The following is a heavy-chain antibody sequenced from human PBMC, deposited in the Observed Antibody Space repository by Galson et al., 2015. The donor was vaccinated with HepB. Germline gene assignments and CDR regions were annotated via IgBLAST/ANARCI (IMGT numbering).Heavy chain of an antibody. V-gene: IGHV1-46*04. D-gene: IGHD6-19*01. Sequence: SVKVSCKASGYTFTSYSMHWVRQAPGQGLEWMGIINPSGGSTSYAQKLQGRVTMTRDTSTSTVYMELSSLRSEDTAVYYCARDRSSGWYGGAFDYWGQGTLVTVSS. CDR2: INPSGGST. CDR1: GYTFTSYS. CDR3: ARDRSSGWYGGAFDY. J-gene: IGHJ4*02.